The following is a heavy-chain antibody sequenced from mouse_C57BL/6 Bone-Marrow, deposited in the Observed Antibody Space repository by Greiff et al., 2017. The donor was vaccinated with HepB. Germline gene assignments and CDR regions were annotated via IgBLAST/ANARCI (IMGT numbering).Heavy chain of an antibody. CDR2: IYPRSGNT. CDR3: ARRGYYGSSSFAY. J-gene: IGHJ3*01. Sequence: VQLQQSGAELARPGASVKLSCKASGYTFTSYGISWVKQRTGQGLEWIGEIYPRSGNTYYNGKFKGKATLTADKSSSTAYMELRSLTSEDSAVYFGARRGYYGSSSFAYWGQGTLVTVSA. CDR1: GYTFTSYG. D-gene: IGHD1-1*01. V-gene: IGHV1-81*01.